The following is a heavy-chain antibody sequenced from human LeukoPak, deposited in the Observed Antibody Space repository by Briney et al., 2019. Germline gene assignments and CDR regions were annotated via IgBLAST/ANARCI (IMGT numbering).Heavy chain of an antibody. D-gene: IGHD5-24*01. V-gene: IGHV3-23*01. CDR3: AASRDGYNYFDY. J-gene: IGHJ4*02. CDR1: GFTFSTYA. Sequence: GGSLRLSCAASGFTFSTYAVNWVRQAPGKGLEWVSTISGSGDSTYYADSVKGRFTISRDNSKNTLYLQMNSLRAEDTAVYYCAASRDGYNYFDYWGQGTLVTVSS. CDR2: ISGSGDST.